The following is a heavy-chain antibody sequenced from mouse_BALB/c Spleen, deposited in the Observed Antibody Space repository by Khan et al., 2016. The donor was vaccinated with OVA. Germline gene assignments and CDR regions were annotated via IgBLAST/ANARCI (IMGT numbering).Heavy chain of an antibody. J-gene: IGHJ4*01. CDR2: INPYNDGT. V-gene: IGHV1S136*01. CDR1: GYTFTSYV. CDR3: ARRDYAIDY. Sequence: VQLQQSGPELVKPGASVKMSCKASGYTFTSYVMHWVKQKPGQGHEWIGYINPYNDGTKYNEKFKGKATQNSDKSSSTAYMEISSLPAEDYEVYYCARRDYAIDYCGQATSVPVSS.